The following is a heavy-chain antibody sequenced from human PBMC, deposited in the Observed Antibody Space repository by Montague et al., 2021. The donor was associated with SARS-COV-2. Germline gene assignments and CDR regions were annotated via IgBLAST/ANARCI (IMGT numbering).Heavy chain of an antibody. Sequence: SETLSLTCGVSGGSINSFYWSWIRQPPGKGLEWVGYGHYSGRSNSNPSLKTRVAISVDTSRNQFSLRLRSVTAADTAVYFCASHMPNGNYGPWEYWGQGTLVIVSS. CDR1: GGSINSFY. V-gene: IGHV4-59*08. D-gene: IGHD4-17*01. CDR2: GHYSGRS. J-gene: IGHJ4*02. CDR3: ASHMPNGNYGPWEY.